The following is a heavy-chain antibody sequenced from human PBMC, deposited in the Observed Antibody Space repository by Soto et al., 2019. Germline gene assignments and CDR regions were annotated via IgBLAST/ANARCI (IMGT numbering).Heavy chain of an antibody. J-gene: IGHJ4*02. CDR1: GFTFSSYA. Sequence: GSLRLSCAASGFTFSSYAMNWVRQAPGKGLEWVSGISGSGGSTYYADSVKGRFTISRDNSKNTLYLQMNSLRAEDTAVYYCAKEGFHCSGGSCYSGYFDYWGQGALLVTVSS. D-gene: IGHD2-15*01. CDR2: ISGSGGST. CDR3: AKEGFHCSGGSCYSGYFDY. V-gene: IGHV3-23*01.